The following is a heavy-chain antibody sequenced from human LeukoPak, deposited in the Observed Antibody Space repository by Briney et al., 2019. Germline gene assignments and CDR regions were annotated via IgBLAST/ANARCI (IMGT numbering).Heavy chain of an antibody. D-gene: IGHD3-3*01. CDR2: IYYSGST. J-gene: IGHJ3*02. V-gene: IGHV4-30-4*08. CDR3: ARDTGNYGFWSGSRDDAFDI. Sequence: SQTLSLTCTVSGGSISSGDYYWSWIRQPPGKGLEWIGYIYYSGSTYYNPSLKSRVTISVDTSKNQFSLKLSSVTAADTAAYYCARDTGNYGFWSGSRDDAFDIWGQGTMVTVSS. CDR1: GGSISSGDYY.